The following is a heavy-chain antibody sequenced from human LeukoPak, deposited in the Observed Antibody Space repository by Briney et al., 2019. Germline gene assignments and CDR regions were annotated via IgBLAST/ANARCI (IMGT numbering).Heavy chain of an antibody. V-gene: IGHV1-2*02. D-gene: IGHD4-23*01. CDR2: INPNSGGT. CDR1: GYTFTSYY. Sequence: ASVKVSCKASGYTFTSYYMHWVRQAPGQGLEWMGRINPNSGGTNYAQKFQGRVTMTRDTSISTAYMELSRLRSDDTAVYYCARGLGNPGGRYYYYYYMDVWGKGTTVTVSS. CDR3: ARGLGNPGGRYYYYYYMDV. J-gene: IGHJ6*03.